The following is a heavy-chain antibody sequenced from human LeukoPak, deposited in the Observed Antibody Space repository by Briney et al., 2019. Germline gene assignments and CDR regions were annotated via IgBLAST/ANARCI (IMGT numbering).Heavy chain of an antibody. V-gene: IGHV3-23*01. Sequence: GGSLRLSCAASGFTFSSHAMSWVRQAPGKGLEWVSAISVSGGSTYYADSVKGRFTISRDNSKNTLYLQMNSLRADDTAVYYCAKGDSSGWLYYFDCWGQGTLVTVSS. J-gene: IGHJ4*02. CDR2: ISVSGGST. D-gene: IGHD6-19*01. CDR1: GFTFSSHA. CDR3: AKGDSSGWLYYFDC.